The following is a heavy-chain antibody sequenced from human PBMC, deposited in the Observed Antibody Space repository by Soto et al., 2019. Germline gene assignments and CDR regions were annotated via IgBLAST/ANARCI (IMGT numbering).Heavy chain of an antibody. Sequence: SETLSLTCTVSGGSISSSSYYWGWIRQPPGKGLEWIGSIYYSGSTYYNPSLKSRVTISVDTSKNQFSLKLSSVTAADTAVYYCARSPSSWDFYFDYWGQGTLVTVSS. D-gene: IGHD6-13*01. V-gene: IGHV4-39*01. J-gene: IGHJ4*02. CDR3: ARSPSSWDFYFDY. CDR2: IYYSGST. CDR1: GGSISSSSYY.